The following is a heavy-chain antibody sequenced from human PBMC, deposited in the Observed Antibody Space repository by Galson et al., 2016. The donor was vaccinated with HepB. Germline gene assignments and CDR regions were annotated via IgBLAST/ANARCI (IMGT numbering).Heavy chain of an antibody. CDR3: AKDVWRGSGTDYYGMDV. D-gene: IGHD1-1*01. Sequence: SLRLSCAAYGFTFSSYGMHWVRQAPGKGLEWVAVTSYDGSDKYYADSVKGRFTISRDNSKNTLYLQVSSLRAEDTAVYYCAKDVWRGSGTDYYGMDVWGQGTTVTVSS. J-gene: IGHJ6*02. CDR2: TSYDGSDK. CDR1: GFTFSSYG. V-gene: IGHV3-30*18.